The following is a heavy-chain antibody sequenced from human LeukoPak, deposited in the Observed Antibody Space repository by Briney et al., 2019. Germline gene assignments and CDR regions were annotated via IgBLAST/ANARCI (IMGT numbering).Heavy chain of an antibody. V-gene: IGHV1-69*13. J-gene: IGHJ5*02. D-gene: IGHD3-9*01. CDR1: GGTFSSYA. Sequence: SVKVSCKASGGTFSSYAISWVRQAPGQGLEWMGGIIPIFGTANYAQKFQGRVTITADESTSTAYMELSSLRSEDTAVYYCARDWYYDILTGYFLGSNWFDPWGQGTLVTVSS. CDR2: IIPIFGTA. CDR3: ARDWYYDILTGYFLGSNWFDP.